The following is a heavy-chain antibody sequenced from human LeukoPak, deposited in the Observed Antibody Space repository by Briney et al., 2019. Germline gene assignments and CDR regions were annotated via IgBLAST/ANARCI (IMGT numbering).Heavy chain of an antibody. CDR1: GGSFSGYY. J-gene: IGHJ5*02. Sequence: SETLSLTCAVYGGSFSGYYWSWIRQPPGKGLEWIGEINHSGSTNYNPSLKSRVTISVDTSKNQFSLKLSSVTAADTAVYYCAGRRPSFNPGGVWFDPWGQGTLVTVSS. V-gene: IGHV4-34*01. D-gene: IGHD2-8*02. CDR2: INHSGST. CDR3: AGRRPSFNPGGVWFDP.